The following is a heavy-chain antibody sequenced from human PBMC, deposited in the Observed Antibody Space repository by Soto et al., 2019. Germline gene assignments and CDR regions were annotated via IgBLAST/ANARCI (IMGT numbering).Heavy chain of an antibody. J-gene: IGHJ6*02. CDR1: GFTFSSYG. D-gene: IGHD1-20*01. CDR2: IWYDGSNK. V-gene: IGHV3-33*01. CDR3: ARDSSRGITGTNYYGMDV. Sequence: QVQLVESGGGVVQPGRSLRLSCAASGFTFSSYGMHWVRQAPGKGLEWVAVIWYDGSNKYYADSVKGRFTISRDNSKNTLYLQMNSLRAEDTAVYYCARDSSRGITGTNYYGMDVWGQGTTVTVSS.